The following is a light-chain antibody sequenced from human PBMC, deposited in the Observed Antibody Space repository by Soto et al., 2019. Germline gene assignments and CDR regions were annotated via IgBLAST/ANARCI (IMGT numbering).Light chain of an antibody. CDR2: GAS. V-gene: IGKV3-20*01. Sequence: EIMLTQSPGTLSLSPGEGATLSCRASQSVSSNYLAWYQQKSGQAPRLLIYGASNRATGIPDRFSGSGSGTDFTLTISRLEPEDFAVYYCQQYGSSGTFGQGTKVDIK. J-gene: IGKJ1*01. CDR1: QSVSSNY. CDR3: QQYGSSGT.